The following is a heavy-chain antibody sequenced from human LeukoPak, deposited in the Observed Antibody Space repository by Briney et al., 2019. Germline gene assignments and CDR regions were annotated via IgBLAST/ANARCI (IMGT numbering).Heavy chain of an antibody. D-gene: IGHD3-9*01. CDR2: IYHSGST. Sequence: SETLSLTCAVSGYSISSGYYWGWIRQPPGKGLEWIGSIYHSGSTYYNPSLKSRVTISVDTSKNQFSLKLSSVTAADTAVYYCARWGYYDILTGYPPWYFDYWGQGTLVTVSS. CDR1: GYSISSGYY. J-gene: IGHJ4*02. CDR3: ARWGYYDILTGYPPWYFDY. V-gene: IGHV4-38-2*01.